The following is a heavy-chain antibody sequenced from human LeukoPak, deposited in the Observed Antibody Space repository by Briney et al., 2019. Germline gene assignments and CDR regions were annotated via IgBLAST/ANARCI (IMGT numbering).Heavy chain of an antibody. J-gene: IGHJ3*02. CDR1: GYTFTGYY. CDR3: AKTYCSGGSCYSVGAFDI. CDR2: IIPIFGTA. V-gene: IGHV1-69*05. Sequence: GASVKVSCKASGYTFTGYYMHWVRQAPGQGLEWMGRIIPIFGTANYAQKFQGRVTITTDESTSTAYMELSSLRSEDTAVYYCAKTYCSGGSCYSVGAFDIWGQGTMVTVSS. D-gene: IGHD2-15*01.